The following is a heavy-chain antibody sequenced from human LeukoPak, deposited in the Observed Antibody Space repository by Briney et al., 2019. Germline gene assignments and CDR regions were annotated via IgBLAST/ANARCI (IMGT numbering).Heavy chain of an antibody. V-gene: IGHV3-11*01. CDR2: ISSSGSTI. CDR1: GFTFSDNY. D-gene: IGHD5-18*01. CDR3: ARGVDTAMVTFIFQH. Sequence: PGGSLRLSCAASGFTFSDNYMSWIRQAPGKGLEWVSYISSSGSTIYYADSVKGRFTISRDNAKSSLYLQMNSLRAEDTAVYYCARGVDTAMVTFIFQHWGQGTLVTVSS. J-gene: IGHJ1*01.